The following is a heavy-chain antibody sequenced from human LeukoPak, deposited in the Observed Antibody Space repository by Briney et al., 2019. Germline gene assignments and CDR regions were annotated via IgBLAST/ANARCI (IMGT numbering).Heavy chain of an antibody. CDR3: TRDIFDY. J-gene: IGHJ4*02. Sequence: PGGSLRLSCVASVFTFSSYWMGWVRQAPGKGLEWVANIKQDGSEKHYVDSVKGRFTISRDNAKNSLFLQMDSLRAEDAAVYYCTRDIFDYWGQGTLVTVSS. V-gene: IGHV3-7*01. CDR1: VFTFSSYW. CDR2: IKQDGSEK.